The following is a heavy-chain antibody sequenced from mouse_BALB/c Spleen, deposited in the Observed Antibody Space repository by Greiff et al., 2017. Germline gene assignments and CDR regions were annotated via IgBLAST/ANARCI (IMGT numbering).Heavy chain of an antibody. D-gene: IGHD2-14*01. J-gene: IGHJ2*01. Sequence: QVQLQQSGAELARPGASVKLSCKASGYTFTSYWMQWVKQRPGQGLEWIGAIYPGDGDTRYTQKFKGKATLTADKSSSTAYMQLSSLASEDSAVYYCARLNYYRYDVGFDYWGQGTTLTVSA. CDR2: IYPGDGDT. CDR3: ARLNYYRYDVGFDY. CDR1: GYTFTSYW. V-gene: IGHV1-87*01.